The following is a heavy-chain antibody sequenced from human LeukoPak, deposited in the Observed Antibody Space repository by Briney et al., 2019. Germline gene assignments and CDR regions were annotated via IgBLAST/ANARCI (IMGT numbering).Heavy chain of an antibody. D-gene: IGHD6-6*01. V-gene: IGHV3-48*03. J-gene: IGHJ4*02. CDR3: AKGSRPARPYYFDY. Sequence: GSLRLSCAASGFTFSSYEMNWVRQAPGKGREWVSYISSSGSTIYYADSVKGRFTISRDNSKNTLYLQMNSLGAEDTAIYYCAKGSRPARPYYFDYWGLGTLVTVSS. CDR2: ISSSGSTI. CDR1: GFTFSSYE.